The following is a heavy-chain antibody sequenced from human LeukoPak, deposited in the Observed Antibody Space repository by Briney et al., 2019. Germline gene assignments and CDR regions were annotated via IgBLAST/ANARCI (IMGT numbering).Heavy chain of an antibody. CDR1: GGSFSTYF. V-gene: IGHV4-34*01. CDR2: TNHIGHT. CDR3: ARFQMGMDV. J-gene: IGHJ6*02. Sequence: SETLSLTCAVYGGSFSTYFWNWIRQPPGKGLEWIGETNHIGHTNYNPSLKSRVIISVDTSKNQFSLKLSSVTAADTAVYYCARFQMGMDVWGQGTTVTVSS.